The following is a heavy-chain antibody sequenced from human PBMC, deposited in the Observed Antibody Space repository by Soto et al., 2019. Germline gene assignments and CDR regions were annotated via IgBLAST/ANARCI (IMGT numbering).Heavy chain of an antibody. J-gene: IGHJ6*02. D-gene: IGHD3-3*01. CDR2: ISAYNGNT. CDR3: ARGPYYDFWSGYSLPSYYYGMDV. Sequence: QVPLVQSGAEVKKPGASVKVSCKASGYTFTSYGISWVRQAPGQGLEWMGWISAYNGNTNYAQKLQGRVTMTTDTSTSTAYMELRSLRSDDTAVYYCARGPYYDFWSGYSLPSYYYGMDVWGQGTTVTVSS. V-gene: IGHV1-18*01. CDR1: GYTFTSYG.